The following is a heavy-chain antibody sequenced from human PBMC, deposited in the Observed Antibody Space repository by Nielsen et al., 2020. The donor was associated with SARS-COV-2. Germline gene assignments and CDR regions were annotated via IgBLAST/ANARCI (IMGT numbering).Heavy chain of an antibody. CDR3: ARTAAGFPHYWFFDL. D-gene: IGHD2-15*01. J-gene: IGHJ2*01. CDR1: GYSISSGYY. Sequence: SETLSLTSTVSGYSISSGYYWGWIRQPPGKGLEWIGSIYHSGSTYYNPSLRSRVTISIDTSKNQFSLRLSSVTAADTAVYYCARTAAGFPHYWFFDLWGRGTLVTVSS. V-gene: IGHV4-38-2*02. CDR2: IYHSGST.